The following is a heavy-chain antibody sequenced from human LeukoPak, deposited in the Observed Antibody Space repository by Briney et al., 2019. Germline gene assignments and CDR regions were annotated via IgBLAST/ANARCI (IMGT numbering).Heavy chain of an antibody. V-gene: IGHV3-23*01. CDR2: ISGSGGST. Sequence: PGGSLRLSCAASGFTFSSYAMSWVRQAPGKGLEWVSAISGSGGSTYYADSVKGRFTISRDNSKNTLYLQMNSLRAEDTAVYYCASHYYDSSGYYLNWFDPWAREPWSPSPQ. D-gene: IGHD3-22*01. J-gene: IGHJ5*02. CDR3: ASHYYDSSGYYLNWFDP. CDR1: GFTFSSYA.